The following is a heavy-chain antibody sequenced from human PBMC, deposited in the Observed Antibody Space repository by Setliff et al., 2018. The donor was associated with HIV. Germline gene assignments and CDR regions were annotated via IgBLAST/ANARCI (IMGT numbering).Heavy chain of an antibody. CDR3: VRGGAIPEGDVFDV. CDR1: NESLSESY. CDR2: VNQSGDT. V-gene: IGHV4-34*01. Sequence: LSLTCAVYNESLSESYWSWIRQPPGKRLEWIGEVNQSGDTKSNPSLKSRVTISVDTSKKQFSLKLTSVTAADTALYYCVRGGAIPEGDVFDVWSLGKLVTVSS. J-gene: IGHJ3*01.